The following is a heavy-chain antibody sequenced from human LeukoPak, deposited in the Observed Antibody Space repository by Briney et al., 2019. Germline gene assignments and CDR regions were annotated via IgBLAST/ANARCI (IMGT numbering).Heavy chain of an antibody. D-gene: IGHD6-25*01. Sequence: ASVKVSCKASGYTFTGYYMHWVGQAPGQGLEWMGWINPNSGGTNYAQKFQGRVTMTRDTSISTAYMELSRLRSDDTAVYYCAGVAAAEYNWFDPWGQGTLVTVSS. CDR3: AGVAAAEYNWFDP. V-gene: IGHV1-2*02. J-gene: IGHJ5*02. CDR1: GYTFTGYY. CDR2: INPNSGGT.